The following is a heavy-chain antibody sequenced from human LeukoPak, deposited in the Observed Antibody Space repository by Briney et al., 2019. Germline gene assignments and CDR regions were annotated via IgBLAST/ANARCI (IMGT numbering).Heavy chain of an antibody. D-gene: IGHD6-19*01. CDR2: ISAYNGNT. J-gene: IGHJ4*02. CDR1: GYTFTSYG. CDR3: ARGGQQWLVRNDY. V-gene: IGHV1-18*01. Sequence: ASVKVSCKASGYTFTSYGISWVRQAPGQGLEWMGWISAYNGNTNYTQKFQGRVTMTRDTSTSTVYMELSSLRSEDTAVYYCARGGQQWLVRNDYWGQGTLVTVSS.